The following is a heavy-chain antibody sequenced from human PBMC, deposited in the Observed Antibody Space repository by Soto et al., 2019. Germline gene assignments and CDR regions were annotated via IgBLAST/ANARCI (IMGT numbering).Heavy chain of an antibody. D-gene: IGHD6-19*01. CDR3: EKDKAVAQH. Sequence: XXSLRLSCAASGFTFSSYAMSWVRQAPGXXXXXXXXXTXXXGRXXHEXXXXXXXTXXPAXXXNNLHLKMKSLREEDTAIYYCEKDKAVAQHWGQGTLVNVPS. V-gene: IGHV3-23*01. CDR2: XTXXXGRX. CDR1: GFTFSSYA. J-gene: IGHJ1*01.